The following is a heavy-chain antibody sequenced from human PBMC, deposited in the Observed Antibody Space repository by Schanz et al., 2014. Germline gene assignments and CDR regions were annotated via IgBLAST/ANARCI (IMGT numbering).Heavy chain of an antibody. J-gene: IGHJ5*02. CDR1: GGTFSSYT. D-gene: IGHD2-15*01. Sequence: QVQLVQSGAEVKRPGSSVKVSCKASGGTFSSYTISWVRQAPGQGLEWMGRIIPILGIANYAQNFQGRVTMTADTSTSTAYMDLRSLRSDDTAVYYCARGRGCTGGSCYSWFDLWGQGTLVIVSS. CDR2: IIPILGIA. V-gene: IGHV1-69*02. CDR3: ARGRGCTGGSCYSWFDL.